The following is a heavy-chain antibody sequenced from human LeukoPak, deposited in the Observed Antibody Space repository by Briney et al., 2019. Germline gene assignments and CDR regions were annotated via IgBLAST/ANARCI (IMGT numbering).Heavy chain of an antibody. V-gene: IGHV3-21*04. CDR1: GFTFSSYS. Sequence: GGSLRLSCAASGFTFSSYSMNWVRQAPGKGLEWVSSISSSSSYIYYADSVKGRFTISRDNAKNTLYLQMNSLRAEDTAVYYCAKDQGGIDAEDAFDIWGQGTMVTVSS. D-gene: IGHD1-26*01. J-gene: IGHJ3*02. CDR2: ISSSSSYI. CDR3: AKDQGGIDAEDAFDI.